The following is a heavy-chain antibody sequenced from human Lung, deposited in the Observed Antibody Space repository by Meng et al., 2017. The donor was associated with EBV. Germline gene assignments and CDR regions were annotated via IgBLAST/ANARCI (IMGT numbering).Heavy chain of an antibody. V-gene: IGHV6-1*01. CDR3: ARGATSVFDL. J-gene: IGHJ2*01. CDR2: TYNRSKWYN. CDR1: GDGVSSSSAG. Sequence: QMHLSGPGPLKPPQTHPLTCTSSGDGVSSSSAGLSWVRKPPPTGLEWLGMTYNRSKWYNGYAVFVKSRLTINTDTSKNQFSLKLNSVTPEDTAMYYCARGATSVFDLWGRGTLVTVSS.